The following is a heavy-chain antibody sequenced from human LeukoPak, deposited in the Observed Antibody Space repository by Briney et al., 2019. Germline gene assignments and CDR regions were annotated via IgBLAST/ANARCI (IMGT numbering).Heavy chain of an antibody. CDR1: GSTFSSYA. CDR3: AKFGLPPPYYGMDV. J-gene: IGHJ6*02. V-gene: IGHV3-23*01. CDR2: ISGSGGST. Sequence: GGSLRPSCAASGSTFSSYAMSWVRQAPGKGLEWVSAISGSGGSTYYADSVKGRFTISRDNSKNTLYLQMNSLRAEDTAVYYCAKFGLPPPYYGMDVWGQGTTVTVSS. D-gene: IGHD3-16*01.